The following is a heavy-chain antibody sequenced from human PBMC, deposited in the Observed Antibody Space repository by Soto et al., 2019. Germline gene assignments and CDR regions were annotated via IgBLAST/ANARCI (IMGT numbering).Heavy chain of an antibody. CDR1: GGSISNYY. J-gene: IGHJ4*02. V-gene: IGHV4-59*01. D-gene: IGHD2-2*01. Sequence: SETLSLTCNVSGGSISNYYWSWIRQPPGKGLEWIGYIYYSGSTNYNPSLQSRVTISVDTSKNQFSLKLSSVTAADTAVYYCARAVLPATAPFDYWGQGTLVTVSS. CDR3: ARAVLPATAPFDY. CDR2: IYYSGST.